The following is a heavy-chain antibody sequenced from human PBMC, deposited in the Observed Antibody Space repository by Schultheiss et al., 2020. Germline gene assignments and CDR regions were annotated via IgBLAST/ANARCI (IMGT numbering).Heavy chain of an antibody. CDR3: AREGNSSGWPRGQAFDI. D-gene: IGHD6-19*01. V-gene: IGHV4-61*08. CDR2: IYYSGRT. CDR1: GGSMSSGGYY. Sequence: SETLSLTCTVSGGSMSSGGYYWSWIRQPPGKGLEWIGYIYYSGRTNYNPSLKSRVTISVNTSKNQFSLKLSPVTAADTAVYYCAREGNSSGWPRGQAFDIWRQGTMVTVSS. J-gene: IGHJ3*02.